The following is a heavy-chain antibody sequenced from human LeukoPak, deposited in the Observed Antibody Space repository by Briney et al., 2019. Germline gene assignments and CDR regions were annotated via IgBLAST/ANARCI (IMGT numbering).Heavy chain of an antibody. V-gene: IGHV3-66*04. D-gene: IGHD3-9*01. CDR3: ARLHYDVLTGPFDY. CDR2: IYSGGAT. Sequence: GGSLRLSCAASGITVSTDYMSWVRQAPGKGLEWVSIIYSGGATFYADSVKGRFTISRENSKNTLWLQMNSLRAEDTAVYYCARLHYDVLTGPFDYWGQGTLVTVSS. J-gene: IGHJ4*02. CDR1: GITVSTDY.